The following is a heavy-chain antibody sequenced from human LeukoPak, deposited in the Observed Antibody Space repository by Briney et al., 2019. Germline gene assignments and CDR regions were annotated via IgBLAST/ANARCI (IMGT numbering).Heavy chain of an antibody. D-gene: IGHD2-2*01. CDR1: GFTFSSYW. V-gene: IGHV3-7*03. Sequence: GGSLRLSCAASGFTFSSYWMSWVRQAPGTGLQWLANIKEDGSEKYYVDSVQGRFTISRDNANNSLYLQMNSLRAEDTAVYYCARISSTTSDWGQGTLVTVSS. CDR2: IKEDGSEK. CDR3: ARISSTTSD. J-gene: IGHJ4*02.